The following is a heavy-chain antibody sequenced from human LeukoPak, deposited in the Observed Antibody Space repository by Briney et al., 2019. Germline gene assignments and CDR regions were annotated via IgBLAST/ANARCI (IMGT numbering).Heavy chain of an antibody. J-gene: IGHJ5*02. D-gene: IGHD2-2*01. CDR1: GYTFTSYY. V-gene: IGHV1-46*01. Sequence: AASVKVSCKASGYTFTSYYIHWVRQAPGQGLEWMGLINPSGGSTNYAQKFQGRVTMSRDTSTSTAYMELSSLRSEDTAVYYCAGGGRDNFVGPAAMSPWGQGTLVTVSS. CDR2: INPSGGST. CDR3: AGGGRDNFVGPAAMSP.